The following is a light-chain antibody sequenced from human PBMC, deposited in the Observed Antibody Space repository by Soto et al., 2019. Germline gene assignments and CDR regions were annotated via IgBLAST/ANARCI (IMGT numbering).Light chain of an antibody. CDR3: QQCNWPLT. CDR1: QSVSSN. Sequence: ELVLTQSPATLSVSPGERATLSCRASQSVSSNLAWYQQKPGQAPRLLIYDASTRATGIPDRFSGSGSETEFTLTISSLQSEDFAVYYCQQCNWPLTFGGGTKVEIK. J-gene: IGKJ4*01. CDR2: DAS. V-gene: IGKV3-15*01.